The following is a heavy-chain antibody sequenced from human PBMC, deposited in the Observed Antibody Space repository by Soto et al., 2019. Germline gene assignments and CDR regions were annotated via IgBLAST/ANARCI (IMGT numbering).Heavy chain of an antibody. V-gene: IGHV3-11*01. CDR3: ARVSASGWHVNGRDYFDS. Sequence: GGSLRLSCAASGLTFSNYYMTWIRQAPGKGLECLSYISSREVTVYYADSVKGRFTISRDNTKNSLYLQMTTLRDEDTAVYYCARVSASGWHVNGRDYFDSWGQGTLVTVSS. D-gene: IGHD6-19*01. J-gene: IGHJ4*02. CDR1: GLTFSNYY. CDR2: ISSREVTV.